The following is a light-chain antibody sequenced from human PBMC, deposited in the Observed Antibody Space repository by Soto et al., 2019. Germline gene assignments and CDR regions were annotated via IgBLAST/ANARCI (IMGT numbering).Light chain of an antibody. CDR2: DTS. V-gene: IGLV7-46*01. CDR3: LLSYSGDWRVV. CDR1: TGAVTSGHY. J-gene: IGLJ2*01. Sequence: QAVVTQEPSLTVSPGGTVTLTCGSSTGAVTSGHYPYWFQQKPGQAPRTLIYDTSNKHSWTPARFSGSLLGGKAALTLSGAQPEDEAEYYCLLSYSGDWRVVFGGGTKLTVL.